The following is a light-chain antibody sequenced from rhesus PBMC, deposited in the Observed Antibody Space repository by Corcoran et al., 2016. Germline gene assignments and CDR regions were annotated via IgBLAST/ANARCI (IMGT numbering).Light chain of an antibody. CDR3: QQHNSYPLT. J-gene: IGKJ4*01. Sequence: DIQMTQSPSSLSASVGDRVTITCRASQGISSYLAWYQQKPGKAPNLLFYAASTLQSGVPSRLSGSGEWTEFTRTISSLQPEDFATYYWQQHNSYPLTFGGGTKVELK. CDR1: QGISSY. V-gene: IGKV1-25*01. CDR2: AAS.